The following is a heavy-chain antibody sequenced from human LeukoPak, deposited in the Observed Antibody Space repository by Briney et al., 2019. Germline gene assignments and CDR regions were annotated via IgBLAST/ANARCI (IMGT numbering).Heavy chain of an antibody. CDR3: ARGGNRYCSGGSCYMFDY. CDR1: GFTFSSYD. CDR2: IGTAGDT. J-gene: IGHJ4*02. V-gene: IGHV3-13*01. D-gene: IGHD2-15*01. Sequence: GGSLRLPCAASGFTFSSYDMHWVRHATGKGLEWVSAIGTAGDTYYPGSVKGRFTISRENAKNSLYLQMNSLRAGDTAVYYCARGGNRYCSGGSCYMFDYWGQGTLVTVSS.